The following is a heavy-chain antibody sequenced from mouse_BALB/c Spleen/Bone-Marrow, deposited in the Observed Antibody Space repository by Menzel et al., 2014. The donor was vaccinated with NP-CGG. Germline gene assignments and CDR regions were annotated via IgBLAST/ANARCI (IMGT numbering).Heavy chain of an antibody. D-gene: IGHD2-14*01. CDR1: GYTFTSSW. CDR3: ARPHRSACYFDY. CDR2: IQPNSGNT. J-gene: IGHJ2*01. Sequence: VKLMESGYVLVRPGASVKLSRKAYGYTFTSSWMHWAKQRPGQGLEWIGEIQPNSGNTNYNEKIKGKATLTVDTSFRTSYVDLSSLTSEDSAFYYCARPHRSACYFDYWSRGATLTVSS. V-gene: IGHV1S130*01.